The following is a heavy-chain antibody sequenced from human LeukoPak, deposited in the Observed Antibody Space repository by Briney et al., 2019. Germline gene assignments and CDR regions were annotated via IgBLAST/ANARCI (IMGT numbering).Heavy chain of an antibody. CDR2: IYYSGST. CDR3: ARTFGYSYGYLDY. CDR1: GGSISSSSYY. J-gene: IGHJ4*02. V-gene: IGHV4-39*01. D-gene: IGHD5-18*01. Sequence: SETLSLTCTVSGGSISSSSYYWGWIRQPPGRGLEWIVSIYYSGSTYYNSSLKSRVTISVDTSKNQFSLKLSSVTAADTAVYYCARTFGYSYGYLDYWGQGTLVTVSS.